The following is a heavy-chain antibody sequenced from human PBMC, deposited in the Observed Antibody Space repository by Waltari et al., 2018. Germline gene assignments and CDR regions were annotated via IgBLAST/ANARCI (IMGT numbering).Heavy chain of an antibody. J-gene: IGHJ6*02. CDR1: GFTFNNYA. CDR3: ARRTDGTTFPDYAMDV. D-gene: IGHD1-1*01. Sequence: EVQLLESGGGLVQPGGSLRISCAAAGFTFNNYARTWVRQAPGKGLEWVAGVSVGGGSTNYADSVRGRFSISRDNAENTLYLQMSSLRAEDTALYYCARRTDGTTFPDYAMDVWGQGTTVSVSS. CDR2: VSVGGGST. V-gene: IGHV3-23*01.